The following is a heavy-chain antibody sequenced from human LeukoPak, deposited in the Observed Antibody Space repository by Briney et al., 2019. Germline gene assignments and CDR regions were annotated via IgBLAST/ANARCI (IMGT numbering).Heavy chain of an antibody. V-gene: IGHV4-39*07. J-gene: IGHJ6*03. Sequence: SETLSLTCTVSGGSISSSSYYWGWIRQPPGKGLEWIGSIYYSGSTHYNPSLKSRVTISVDTSKNQFSLKLSSVTAADTAVYYCAREIRGVTLYYYYYYMDVWGKGTTVTVSS. D-gene: IGHD3-10*01. CDR2: IYYSGST. CDR3: AREIRGVTLYYYYYYMDV. CDR1: GGSISSSSYY.